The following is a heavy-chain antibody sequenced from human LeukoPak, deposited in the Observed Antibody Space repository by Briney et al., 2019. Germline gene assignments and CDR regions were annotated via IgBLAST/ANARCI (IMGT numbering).Heavy chain of an antibody. J-gene: IGHJ4*02. V-gene: IGHV1-69*05. CDR2: IIPIFGTA. CDR1: GGTFSSYA. CDR3: ARDGAVSETFDY. D-gene: IGHD4-11*01. Sequence: ASVKVSCKASGGTFSSYAISWVRQAPGQGLEWMGRIIPIFGTANYAQKLQGRVTMTTDTSTSTAYMELRSLRSDDTAVYYCARDGAVSETFDYWGQGTLVTVSS.